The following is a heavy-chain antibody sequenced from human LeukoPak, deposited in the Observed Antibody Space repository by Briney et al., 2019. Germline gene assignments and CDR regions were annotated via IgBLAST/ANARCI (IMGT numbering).Heavy chain of an antibody. CDR2: ISSSGSTI. V-gene: IGHV3-48*03. D-gene: IGHD6-19*01. CDR3: ARFMLKQWLEFDP. J-gene: IGHJ5*02. CDR1: GFTFSSYE. Sequence: PGGSLRLSCAASGFTFSSYEMNWVRQAPGKGLEWVSYISSSGSTIYYADSVKGRFTISRDNAKNSLYLQMNSLRAEDTAVYYCARFMLKQWLEFDPWGQGTLVTVSS.